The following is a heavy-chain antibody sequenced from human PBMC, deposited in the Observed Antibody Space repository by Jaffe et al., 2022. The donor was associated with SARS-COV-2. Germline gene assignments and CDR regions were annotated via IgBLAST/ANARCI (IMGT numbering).Heavy chain of an antibody. CDR1: GFTFSSYA. V-gene: IGHV3-23*01. CDR3: AKVARPYYYDSSGIHWAFDI. CDR2: ISGSGGST. J-gene: IGHJ3*02. Sequence: EVQLLESGGGLVQPGGSLRLSCAASGFTFSSYAMSWVRQAPGKGLEWVSAISGSGGSTYYADSVKGRFTISRDNSKNTLYLQMNSLRAEDTAVYYCAKVARPYYYDSSGIHWAFDIWGQGTMVTVSS. D-gene: IGHD3-22*01.